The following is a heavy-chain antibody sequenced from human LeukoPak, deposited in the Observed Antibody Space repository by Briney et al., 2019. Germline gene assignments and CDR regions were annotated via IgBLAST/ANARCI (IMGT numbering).Heavy chain of an antibody. CDR3: ARDRGDGYNYFDY. J-gene: IGHJ4*02. CDR1: GYTFTGYY. CDR2: INPNSGGT. V-gene: IGHV1-2*02. D-gene: IGHD5-24*01. Sequence: ASVKVSCKASGYTFTGYYMHWVRQAPGQGLEWMGWINPNSGGTNYAQKFQGRVTITADESTSTAYMELSSLRSEGTAVYYCARDRGDGYNYFDYWGQGTLVTVSS.